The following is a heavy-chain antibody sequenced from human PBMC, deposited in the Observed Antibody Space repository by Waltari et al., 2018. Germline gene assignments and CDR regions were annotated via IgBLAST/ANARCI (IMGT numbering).Heavy chain of an antibody. J-gene: IGHJ6*02. CDR2: MGTAGDT. V-gene: IGHV3-13*01. Sequence: EVQLVESGGGLVQPGGSLRLSCAASGFTFSSYDMHWVRQATGKGREWVSAMGTAGDTYYPGSVKGRFTISRENAKNSLYLQMNSLRAGDTAVYYCARDRGLYGMDVWGQGTTVTVSS. CDR3: ARDRGLYGMDV. CDR1: GFTFSSYD.